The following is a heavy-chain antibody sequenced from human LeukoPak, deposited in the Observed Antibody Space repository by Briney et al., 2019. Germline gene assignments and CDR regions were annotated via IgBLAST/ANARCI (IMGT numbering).Heavy chain of an antibody. D-gene: IGHD2-2*01. CDR2: ISYDGSNK. CDR3: AKCGTTCYANAFYI. V-gene: IGHV3-30*18. CDR1: GFIFSTYG. Sequence: GGSLRLSCAASGFIFSTYGMHWVRQAPGQGLEWVAVISYDGSNKYYADSVEGRFTISRDNSKNTLYMQMNSLRAEDAAVYYCAKCGTTCYANAFYIWGQGTMVTVSS. J-gene: IGHJ3*02.